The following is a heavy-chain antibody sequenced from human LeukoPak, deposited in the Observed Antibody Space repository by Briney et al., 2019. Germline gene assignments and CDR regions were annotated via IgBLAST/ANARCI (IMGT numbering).Heavy chain of an antibody. D-gene: IGHD3-3*01. CDR1: GGSISSGSYY. CDR2: IYTSGST. CDR3: ARDGLIFGVAQSHSWFDP. J-gene: IGHJ5*02. Sequence: PSQTLSLTCTVSGGSISSGSYYWSWIRQPAGKGLEWIGRIYTSGSTNYNPSLKSRVTISVDTSKNQFSLKLSSVTAADTAVYYCARDGLIFGVAQSHSWFDPWGQGTLVTVSS. V-gene: IGHV4-61*02.